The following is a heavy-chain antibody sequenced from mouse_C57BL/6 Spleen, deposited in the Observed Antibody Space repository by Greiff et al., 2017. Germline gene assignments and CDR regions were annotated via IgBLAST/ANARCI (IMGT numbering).Heavy chain of an antibody. CDR3: ARDGTTVVASDY. J-gene: IGHJ2*01. CDR1: GYTFPSYW. V-gene: IGHV1-55*01. D-gene: IGHD1-1*01. Sequence: QVQLQQSGAELVKPGASVKMSCKASGYTFPSYWITWVKQRPGQGLEWIGDIYPGSGSTNYNEKFKSKATLTVDTSSSTAYMQLSSLTSEDSAVYYCARDGTTVVASDYWGQGTTLTVSS. CDR2: IYPGSGST.